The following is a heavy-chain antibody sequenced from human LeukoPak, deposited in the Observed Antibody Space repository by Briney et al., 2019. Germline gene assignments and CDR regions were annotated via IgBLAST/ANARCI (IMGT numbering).Heavy chain of an antibody. J-gene: IGHJ4*02. D-gene: IGHD4-17*01. CDR1: GFTVSSSY. CDR3: ASRNDYGSFDY. Sequence: GGSLRLSCAVSGFTVSSSYMNWVRQAPGKGLEWVSSISTSGSSMYHADSVKGRFTISRDNAKNSLYLQMSSLRDEDTAVYYCASRNDYGSFDYWGQGTLVTVSS. CDR2: ISTSGSSM. V-gene: IGHV3-21*04.